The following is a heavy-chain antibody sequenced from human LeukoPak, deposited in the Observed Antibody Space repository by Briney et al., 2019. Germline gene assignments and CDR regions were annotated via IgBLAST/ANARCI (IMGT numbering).Heavy chain of an antibody. D-gene: IGHD3-10*01. Sequence: SETLSLTCSVSGGSVTSGGFYWGWLRQPPGKGPEWIATIYYTGSTYYNPSLKSRVTISIDTSKNQFSLRLTSVTATDTAVYHCARHSGSGSLSRPFDPWGQGTLVTVSS. J-gene: IGHJ5*02. CDR1: GGSVTSGGFY. V-gene: IGHV4-39*01. CDR3: ARHSGSGSLSRPFDP. CDR2: IYYTGST.